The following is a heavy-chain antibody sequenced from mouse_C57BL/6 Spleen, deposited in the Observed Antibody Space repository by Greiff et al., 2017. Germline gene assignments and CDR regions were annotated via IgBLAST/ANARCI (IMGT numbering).Heavy chain of an antibody. V-gene: IGHV1-15*01. CDR1: GYTFTDYE. D-gene: IGHD2-1*01. Sequence: SGAELVRPGASVTLSCKASGYTFTDYEMHWVKQTPVHGLEWIGAIDPETGGTAYNQKFKGKAILTADKSSSTAYMELRSLTSEDSAVYYCTKSYGNYDYWGQGTTLTVSS. CDR3: TKSYGNYDY. CDR2: IDPETGGT. J-gene: IGHJ2*01.